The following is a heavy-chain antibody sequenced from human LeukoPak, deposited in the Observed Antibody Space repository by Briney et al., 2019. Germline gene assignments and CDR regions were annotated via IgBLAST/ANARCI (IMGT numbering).Heavy chain of an antibody. CDR3: ARDRALARPWAICDY. D-gene: IGHD3-3*01. V-gene: IGHV1-2*04. CDR1: GYTFTGYY. CDR2: INPNSGGT. Sequence: ASVKVSCKASGYTFTGYYMHWVRQAPGQGLEWMGWINPNSGGTNYAQKFQGWVTMTRDTSISTAYMELSRLRSDDTAVYYCARDRALARPWAICDYWGQGTLVTVSS. J-gene: IGHJ4*02.